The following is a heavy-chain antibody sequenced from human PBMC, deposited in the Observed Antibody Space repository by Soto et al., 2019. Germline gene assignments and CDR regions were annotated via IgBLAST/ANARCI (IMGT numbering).Heavy chain of an antibody. CDR1: GFTFSSYG. D-gene: IGHD3-3*01. Sequence: LRLSCAASGFTFSSYGMHWVRQAPGKGLEWVALISYDGSYKYYADSVQGRFTISRDNSKNTLYLQMDSLYTGDTAVYYCGRDLATIFGGDYWGQGTLVTVSS. V-gene: IGHV3-30*03. CDR3: GRDLATIFGGDY. CDR2: ISYDGSYK. J-gene: IGHJ4*02.